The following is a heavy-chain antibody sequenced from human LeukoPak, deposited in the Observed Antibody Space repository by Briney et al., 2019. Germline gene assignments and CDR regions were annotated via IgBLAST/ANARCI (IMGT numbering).Heavy chain of an antibody. CDR2: IYYNGFT. CDR1: GGSISSGVDF. CDR3: ARGGTWYYAFDY. V-gene: IGHV4-31*03. Sequence: SQTLSLTCTVSGGSISSGVDFWSWFRQHPGKGLEWIGYIYYNGFTYYNPSLESRVTISVDTSKNQFSLKVSSVTAADTAVYYCARGGTWYYAFDYWGQGTLDTVSS. J-gene: IGHJ4*02. D-gene: IGHD2-15*01.